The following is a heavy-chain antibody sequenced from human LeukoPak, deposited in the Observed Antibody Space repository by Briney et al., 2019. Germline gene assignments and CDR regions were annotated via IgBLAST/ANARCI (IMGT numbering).Heavy chain of an antibody. J-gene: IGHJ4*02. V-gene: IGHV3-15*01. D-gene: IGHD3-10*01. Sequence: GGSLRLSCAASGFTFSNAWMSWVRQAPGKGLEWVGRIKSKTDGETTDYAAPVKGRFTISRDDSKNTLYLQMNSLKTEDTAVYYCTTELVSYYGSGSTVDYWGQGTLVTVSS. CDR2: IKSKTDGETT. CDR1: GFTFSNAW. CDR3: TTELVSYYGSGSTVDY.